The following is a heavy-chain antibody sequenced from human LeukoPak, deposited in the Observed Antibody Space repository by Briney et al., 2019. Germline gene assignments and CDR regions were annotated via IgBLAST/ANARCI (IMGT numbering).Heavy chain of an antibody. CDR2: INPNSGGT. D-gene: IGHD2-2*01. V-gene: IGHV1-2*02. CDR3: AREPLRCFFTLVGVGYFDY. Sequence: ASAKVSCKASGYTLTGYYMHWVPQAPGQRLGWMGWINPNSGGTNYAQKFQRRVTMTRDTSISTGYMELSRLRSDDTAVYYYAREPLRCFFTLVGVGYFDYWGQGTLVTVSS. CDR1: GYTLTGYY. J-gene: IGHJ4*02.